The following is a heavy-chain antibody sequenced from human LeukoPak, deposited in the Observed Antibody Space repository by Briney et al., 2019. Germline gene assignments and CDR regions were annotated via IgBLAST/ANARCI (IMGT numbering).Heavy chain of an antibody. V-gene: IGHV3-74*01. J-gene: IGHJ3*01. CDR3: ARSDYFHN. D-gene: IGHD2/OR15-2a*01. CDR2: SKYDGSTK. CDR1: GFSLSGSW. Sequence: PGGSLRLSCEASGFSLSGSWLHWVRHAPGKGLMWVSQSKYDGSTKSYAVSVRGRFTISRDNAKNTLYLHMDSLRAEDTAVYYCARSDYFHNWGQGTMVVVSA.